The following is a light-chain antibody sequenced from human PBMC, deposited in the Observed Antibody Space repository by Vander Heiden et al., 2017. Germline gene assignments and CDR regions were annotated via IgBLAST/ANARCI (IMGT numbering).Light chain of an antibody. CDR3: QQSHSPPFP. V-gene: IGKV1-39*01. CDR1: QNIDNY. J-gene: IGKJ2*01. Sequence: DIKMTQSPSSLSASIGDRVTITCRASQNIDNYLNWYQQKPGKAPKLLIYTSSNLGSGVPSRFTGSGSVTDFTLTITRLQPEDFATYFCQQSHSPPFPFGQGTKLEI. CDR2: TSS.